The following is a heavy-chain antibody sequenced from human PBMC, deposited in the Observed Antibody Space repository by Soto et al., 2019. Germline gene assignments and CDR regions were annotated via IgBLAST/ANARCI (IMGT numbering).Heavy chain of an antibody. Sequence: PSETLSLTCTVAGGSISSGDYYWSWIRQPPGKGLEWIGYIYYSGSTYYNPSLKSRVTISVDTSKNQFSLKLSSVTAADTAVYYCARETAWFGEYHYWGQGTLVTVSS. D-gene: IGHD3-10*01. CDR3: ARETAWFGEYHY. CDR1: GGSISSGDYY. J-gene: IGHJ4*02. V-gene: IGHV4-30-4*01. CDR2: IYYSGST.